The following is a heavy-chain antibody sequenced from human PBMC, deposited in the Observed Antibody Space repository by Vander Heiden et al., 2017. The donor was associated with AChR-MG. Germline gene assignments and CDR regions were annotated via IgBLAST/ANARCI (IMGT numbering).Heavy chain of an antibody. V-gene: IGHV4-31*03. CDR3: ARDIGMEYFDWSSGVGGNYMDV. J-gene: IGHJ6*03. CDR2: IYYSGST. Sequence: QVQLQESGPGLVKPSQTLSLTCTVSGGSISCGGYYCSWSRQHPGKGLEWIGYIYYSGSTYYNPSRKSRVTISVDTSKNQFSLKLSSVTAADTAVYYCARDIGMEYFDWSSGVGGNYMDVWGKGTTVTVSS. CDR1: GGSISCGGYY. D-gene: IGHD3-9*01.